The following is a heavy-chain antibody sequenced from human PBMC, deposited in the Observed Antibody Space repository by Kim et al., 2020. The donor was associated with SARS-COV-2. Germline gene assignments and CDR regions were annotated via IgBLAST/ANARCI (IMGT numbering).Heavy chain of an antibody. CDR2: IWYDGSNK. J-gene: IGHJ6*02. CDR1: GFTFSSYG. D-gene: IGHD1-26*01. Sequence: GGSLRLSCAASGFTFSSYGMHWVRQAPGKGLEWVAVIWYDGSNKYYADSVKGRFTISRDNSKNTLYLQMNSLRAEDTAVYYCAKEVGVGAPGGYYYYGMDVWGQGTTVTVSS. CDR3: AKEVGVGAPGGYYYYGMDV. V-gene: IGHV3-33*06.